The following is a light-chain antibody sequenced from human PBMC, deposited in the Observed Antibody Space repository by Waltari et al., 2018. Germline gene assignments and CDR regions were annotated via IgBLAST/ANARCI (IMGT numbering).Light chain of an antibody. V-gene: IGLV2-14*03. J-gene: IGLJ2*01. CDR2: DVS. CDR1: SSDVGGYKY. CDR3: SSYARSDNSVL. Sequence: QSALTQPASVSGSPGQSITISCTGSSSDVGGYKYVSCYQQYPGKAPKLMIYDVSNRPSGVSNRFSGSKSGNTASLTISGLQAEDEADYYCSSYARSDNSVLFGGGTQLSVL.